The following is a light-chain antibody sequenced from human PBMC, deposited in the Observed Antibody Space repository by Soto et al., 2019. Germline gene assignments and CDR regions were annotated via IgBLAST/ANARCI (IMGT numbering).Light chain of an antibody. Sequence: EIVLTQSPGTLSLSPGERATFSCRASQSVSSSYLDWYQQKPGHAPRLLIYGASSRATGIPDRFSGSGSGTDFPLTISRLEPEDFSVYYCQQYGSSPNTFGQGTTLEIK. CDR2: GAS. V-gene: IGKV3-20*01. J-gene: IGKJ2*01. CDR3: QQYGSSPNT. CDR1: QSVSSSY.